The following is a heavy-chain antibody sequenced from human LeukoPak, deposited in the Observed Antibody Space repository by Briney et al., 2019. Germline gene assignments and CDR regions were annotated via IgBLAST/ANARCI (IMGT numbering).Heavy chain of an antibody. CDR3: ARVGAALGY. Sequence: PGGSLRLSCVASGFTFDGSAMHWVRQAPGKGLEWVASISYDASNTYYADSVKGRFIVSRDNSKNSLYLQMNSVTTDDTSVYYCARVGAALGYWGQGTLVTVSS. J-gene: IGHJ4*02. D-gene: IGHD2-15*01. CDR1: GFTFDGSA. V-gene: IGHV3-30-3*01. CDR2: ISYDASNT.